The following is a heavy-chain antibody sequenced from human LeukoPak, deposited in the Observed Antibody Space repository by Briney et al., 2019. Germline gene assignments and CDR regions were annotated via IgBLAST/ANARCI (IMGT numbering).Heavy chain of an antibody. V-gene: IGHV4-59*01. Sequence: SETLSLTCTVSGGSISSYYWSWIRQPPGKGLEWIGYIYYSGSTNYNPSLKSRVTISVDTSKNQFSLKLSSATAADTAVYYCARGDRIVGATDYWGQGTLVTVSS. CDR3: ARGDRIVGATDY. CDR1: GGSISSYY. J-gene: IGHJ4*02. D-gene: IGHD1-26*01. CDR2: IYYSGST.